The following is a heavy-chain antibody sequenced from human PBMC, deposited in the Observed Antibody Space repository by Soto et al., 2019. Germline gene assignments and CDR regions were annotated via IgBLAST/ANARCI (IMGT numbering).Heavy chain of an antibody. Sequence: QVQLVQSGAEVKKPGASVKVSCKASGYTFTSYGISWVRQAPGQGLEWMGWISAYNGNTNYAQKLQGRVTMTTDTCTSPPYRELMSLRSDDTAVYYRARHYVLYYFDYSGQGPLVTVSS. CDR2: ISAYNGNT. V-gene: IGHV1-18*01. CDR3: ARHYVLYYFDY. D-gene: IGHD3-10*02. J-gene: IGHJ4*02. CDR1: GYTFTSYG.